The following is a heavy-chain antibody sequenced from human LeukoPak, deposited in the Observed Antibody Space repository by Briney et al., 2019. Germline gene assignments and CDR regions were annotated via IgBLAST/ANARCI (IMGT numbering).Heavy chain of an antibody. CDR1: GYTFTNYG. D-gene: IGHD5-24*01. CDR2: ISAYNGNT. V-gene: IGHV1-18*01. CDR3: ARLRDGYNYDY. Sequence: ASVKVSCKASGYTFTNYGFTWVRQAPGQGLEWMGWISAYNGNTNYAQKLQGRVTMTTDTSTSTAYMELRSLRSDDTAVYYCARLRDGYNYDYWGQGTLVTVSS. J-gene: IGHJ4*02.